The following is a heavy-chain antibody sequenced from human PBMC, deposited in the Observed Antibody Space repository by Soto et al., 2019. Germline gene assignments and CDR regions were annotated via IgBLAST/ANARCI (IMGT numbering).Heavy chain of an antibody. Sequence: QVQLQESGPGLVKPSETLSLTCTVSGGSISSYYWSWIRQPPGKGLEWIGYIYYSGSTNYNPSLNSRVTISVDTSKNQFSLKLSSVTAADTAVYYCASNDFWSGPDAFDIWGQGTMVTVSS. V-gene: IGHV4-59*08. CDR1: GGSISSYY. CDR2: IYYSGST. CDR3: ASNDFWSGPDAFDI. D-gene: IGHD3-3*01. J-gene: IGHJ3*02.